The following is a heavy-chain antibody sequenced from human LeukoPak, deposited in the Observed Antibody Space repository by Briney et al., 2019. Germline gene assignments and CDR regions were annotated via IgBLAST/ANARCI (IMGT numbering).Heavy chain of an antibody. D-gene: IGHD3-22*01. CDR2: ICYDGSNK. CDR3: AKEGSDSSGYYPSYFDY. CDR1: GCTFSSYG. V-gene: IGHV3-33*06. Sequence: GGSLRLSCAASGCTFSSYGMHWVRQAPGKGLEWVAVICYDGSNKYYADSVKGRFTISRDNSKNTLYLQMNSLRAEDTAVYYCAKEGSDSSGYYPSYFDYWGQGTLVTVSS. J-gene: IGHJ4*02.